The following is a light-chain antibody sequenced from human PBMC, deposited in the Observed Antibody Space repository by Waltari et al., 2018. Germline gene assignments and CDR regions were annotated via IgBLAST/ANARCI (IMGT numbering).Light chain of an antibody. CDR1: QSVSSN. CDR3: QQYNNWPPMYT. J-gene: IGKJ2*01. Sequence: EIVMTQSPATLSVSPGERVTLSCRASQSVSSNLAWYQQKPGQAPRVLIYAASTRATGIPARFSGSGSGTEFTLTISSLQSEDFAGYYCQQYNNWPPMYTFGQGTKLEIK. CDR2: AAS. V-gene: IGKV3-15*01.